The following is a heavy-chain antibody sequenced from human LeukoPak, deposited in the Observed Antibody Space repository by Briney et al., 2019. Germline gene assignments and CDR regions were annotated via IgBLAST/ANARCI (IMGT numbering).Heavy chain of an antibody. CDR2: IYHSGST. D-gene: IGHD3-10*01. J-gene: IGHJ5*02. V-gene: IGHV4-39*07. CDR1: GGSISSSSYY. Sequence: PSETLSLTCTVSGGSISSSSYYWGWIRQPPGKGLEWIGSIYHSGSTNYNPSLKSRVTISVDTSKNQFSLKLSSVTAADTAVYYCARSLVGYYGSGSTNWFDPWGQGTLVTVSS. CDR3: ARSLVGYYGSGSTNWFDP.